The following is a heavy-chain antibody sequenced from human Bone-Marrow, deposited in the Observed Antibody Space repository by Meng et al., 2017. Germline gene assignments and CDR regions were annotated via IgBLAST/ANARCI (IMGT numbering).Heavy chain of an antibody. V-gene: IGHV3-13*01. J-gene: IGHJ5*02. CDR2: IGTAGDT. Sequence: GESLKISCAASGFTFSSYDMHWVRQATGKGLEWVSAIGTAGDTYYPGSVKGRFTISRENAKNSLYLQMNSLRAGDTAVYYCARDGPITMVRGVITAWGQGTVVTVSS. D-gene: IGHD3-10*01. CDR1: GFTFSSYD. CDR3: ARDGPITMVRGVITA.